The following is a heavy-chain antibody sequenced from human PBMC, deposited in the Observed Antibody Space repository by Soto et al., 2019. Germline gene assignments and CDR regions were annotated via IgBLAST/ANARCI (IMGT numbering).Heavy chain of an antibody. V-gene: IGHV1-3*01. CDR1: GYTFTSYA. CDR2: INAGNGNT. Sequence: ASVKVSRKASGYTFTSYAMHWVRQAPGQRLEWMGWINAGNGNTKYSQKFQGRVTITRDTSASTAYMELSSLRSEDTAVYYCASADILTGYLVYWGQGTLVTVSS. J-gene: IGHJ4*02. CDR3: ASADILTGYLVY. D-gene: IGHD3-9*01.